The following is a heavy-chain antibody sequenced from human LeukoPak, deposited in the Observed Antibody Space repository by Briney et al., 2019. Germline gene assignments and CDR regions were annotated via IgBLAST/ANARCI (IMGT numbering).Heavy chain of an antibody. V-gene: IGHV3-23*01. Sequence: SGWSRRLSCPASGVTFRTYPMGWGRQAPGKGLEWVSAISASGGGTYYADSVKGRFTISRDNSRSTVFLQMNSLRAEDTAVYYCARVLNQVTTYGSSGYYDSGAFDVWGQGTMVTVSS. CDR1: GVTFRTYP. CDR3: ARVLNQVTTYGSSGYYDSGAFDV. D-gene: IGHD3-22*01. CDR2: ISASGGGT. J-gene: IGHJ3*01.